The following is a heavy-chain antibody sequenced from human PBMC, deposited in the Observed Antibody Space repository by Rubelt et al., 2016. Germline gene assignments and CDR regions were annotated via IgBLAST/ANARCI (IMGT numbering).Heavy chain of an antibody. V-gene: IGHV1-2*06. D-gene: IGHD5-24*01. CDR2: ITPNSGDT. CDR3: VRESGYKYGDY. Sequence: QVQLVQSGAEVKKPGASVKVSCKASGYIFTGYYIQWVRQARGQGLEWMGRITPNSGDTNYEQKFQDRVTMTRDTSSSTAYMEVRRLRSGDTAVYYCVRESGYKYGDYWGQGSLVTVSS. J-gene: IGHJ4*02. CDR1: GYIFTGYY.